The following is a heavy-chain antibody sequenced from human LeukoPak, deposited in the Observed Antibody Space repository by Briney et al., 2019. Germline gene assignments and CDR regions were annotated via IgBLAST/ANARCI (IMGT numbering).Heavy chain of an antibody. V-gene: IGHV5-51*01. D-gene: IGHD2-2*01. CDR2: IYPGDSDT. J-gene: IGHJ4*02. Sequence: GESLKISCKDSGYSFTNYWIGWVRQMPGKGLEWMGIIYPGDSDTRYSPSFQGQVTISADKSISTAYLQWSSLKASDTAMYFCARLTQYCSSTGCYPGPFDYWGQGTLVTVSS. CDR1: GYSFTNYW. CDR3: ARLTQYCSSTGCYPGPFDY.